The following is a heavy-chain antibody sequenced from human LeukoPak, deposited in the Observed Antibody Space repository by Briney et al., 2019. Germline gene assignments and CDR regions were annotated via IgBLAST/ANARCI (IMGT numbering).Heavy chain of an antibody. V-gene: IGHV1-46*01. J-gene: IGHJ5*02. Sequence: GASVKVSCKASGYTFTSYYMHWVRQAPGQGLEWMGIINPSGGSTSYAQKFQGRVTMTRDMSTSTVYMELSSLRSEDTAVYYCARGGIVVVPAGQFNWFDPWGQGTLVTVSS. D-gene: IGHD2-2*01. CDR2: INPSGGST. CDR1: GYTFTSYY. CDR3: ARGGIVVVPAGQFNWFDP.